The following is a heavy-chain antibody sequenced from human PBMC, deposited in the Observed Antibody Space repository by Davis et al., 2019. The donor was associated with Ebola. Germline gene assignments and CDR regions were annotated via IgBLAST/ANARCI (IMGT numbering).Heavy chain of an antibody. CDR3: ARGSSNYYDSSGFYSNRRYFDS. CDR1: GGSISNRFYN. Sequence: MPSETLSLTCTASGGSISNRFYNWGWIRRTPENGLEWIASIYYSWGTYYHPSLKSRVTISVGTSKNQFSLRLSSVTAADTAVYYCARGSSNYYDSSGFYSNRRYFDSWGQGSLVTVSA. V-gene: IGHV4-39*07. J-gene: IGHJ4*02. D-gene: IGHD3-22*01. CDR2: IYYSWGT.